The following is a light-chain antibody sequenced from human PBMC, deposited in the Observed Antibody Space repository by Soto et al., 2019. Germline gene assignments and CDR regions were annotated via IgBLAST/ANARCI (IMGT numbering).Light chain of an antibody. J-gene: IGKJ5*01. V-gene: IGKV1-39*01. Sequence: DIQMTHSPSSLSSSLGDRVXXXVXASQTISSHLNWYQQKPGKAPNLLVYAASSLQSGVPSRFTGSGSGTDFTLTISSLQPEDFATYFCQQSYTTPITFGQGTRLEIK. CDR1: QTISSH. CDR3: QQSYTTPIT. CDR2: AAS.